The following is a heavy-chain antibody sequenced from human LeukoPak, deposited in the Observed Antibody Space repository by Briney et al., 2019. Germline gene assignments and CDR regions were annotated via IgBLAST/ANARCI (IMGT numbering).Heavy chain of an antibody. CDR1: GGSISSGGYS. CDR2: IYHSGST. D-gene: IGHD3-9*01. J-gene: IGHJ4*02. Sequence: RSSETLSLTCAVSGGSISSGGYSWSWIRQPPGKGLEWIGYIYHSGSTYYNPSLKSRVTISVDRSKNQFSLKLSSVTAADTAVYYCARDSGYFFDYWGQGTLVTVSS. CDR3: ARDSGYFFDY. V-gene: IGHV4-30-2*01.